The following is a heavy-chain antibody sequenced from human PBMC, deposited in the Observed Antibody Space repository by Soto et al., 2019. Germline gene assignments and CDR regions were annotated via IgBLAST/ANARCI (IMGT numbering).Heavy chain of an antibody. J-gene: IGHJ6*03. CDR3: ATRYCSSTSCYFWPPQYYYYMDV. V-gene: IGHV1-69*02. CDR1: GGTFSSYT. D-gene: IGHD2-2*01. Sequence: GASVKVSCKASGGTFSSYTISWVRQAPGQGLEWMGRIIPILGIANYAQKFQGRVTITADKSTSTAYMELSSLRSEDTAVYYCATRYCSSTSCYFWPPQYYYYMDVWGKGTTVTVSS. CDR2: IIPILGIA.